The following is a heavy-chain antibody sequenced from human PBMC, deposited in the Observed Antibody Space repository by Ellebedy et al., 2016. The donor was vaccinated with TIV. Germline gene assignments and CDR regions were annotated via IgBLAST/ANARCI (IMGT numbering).Heavy chain of an antibody. V-gene: IGHV1-69*04. CDR3: AGRPGRSLGEVSPLDY. Sequence: ASVKVSCKASGGTFSSFAISWVRQAPGQGLEWMGRNIPILGKPNYSQKFRGRVTITADRSTSTAYIELSSLRPEDTAVYYCAGRPGRSLGEVSPLDYWGQGTLVTVSS. CDR2: NIPILGKP. J-gene: IGHJ4*02. CDR1: GGTFSSFA. D-gene: IGHD3-16*02.